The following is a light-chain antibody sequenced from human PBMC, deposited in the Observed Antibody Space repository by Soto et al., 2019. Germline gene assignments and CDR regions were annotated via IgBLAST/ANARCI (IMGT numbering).Light chain of an antibody. V-gene: IGKV1-5*01. Sequence: DIHMTQSPSTLSVSVGDRVTITCRASQSITMWLAWYQQKPGKAPNLLIYTPSSLESGVPSRFSGSGSGTEFTLTISSLQPDDFATYYCQHCPDYPWTFGQGTKVEVK. CDR2: TPS. CDR1: QSITMW. J-gene: IGKJ1*01. CDR3: QHCPDYPWT.